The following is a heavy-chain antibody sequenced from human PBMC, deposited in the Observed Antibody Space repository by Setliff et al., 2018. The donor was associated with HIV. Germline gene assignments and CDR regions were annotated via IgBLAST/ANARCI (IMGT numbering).Heavy chain of an antibody. D-gene: IGHD1-26*01. V-gene: IGHV1-8*01. CDR1: GYTFTSYD. Sequence: ASVKVSCKASGYTFTSYDINWVRQATGQGLEWMGWMNPNSGNTGYAQKFQGRFTMTRDTSISTAYMELNSLTSDDTAVYYCARGRHSGTYEAFDIWGPGTMVTVSS. J-gene: IGHJ3*02. CDR3: ARGRHSGTYEAFDI. CDR2: MNPNSGNT.